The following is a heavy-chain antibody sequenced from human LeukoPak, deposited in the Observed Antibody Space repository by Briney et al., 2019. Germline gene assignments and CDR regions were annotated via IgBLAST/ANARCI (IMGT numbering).Heavy chain of an antibody. CDR3: ARGQFGFDY. Sequence: GGSLRLSCAASGFTFSDYYMSWLRQAPGKGLEWVSYISSSSSYTNYADSVKGRFTISRDNAKNSLYLQMNSLRAEDTAVYYCARGQFGFDYWGQGTLVTVSS. D-gene: IGHD3-16*01. CDR2: ISSSSSYT. J-gene: IGHJ4*02. V-gene: IGHV3-11*06. CDR1: GFTFSDYY.